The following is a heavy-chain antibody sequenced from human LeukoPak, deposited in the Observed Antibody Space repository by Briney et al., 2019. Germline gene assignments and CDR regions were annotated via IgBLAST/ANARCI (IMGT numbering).Heavy chain of an antibody. D-gene: IGHD4-11*01. CDR3: ARTYINFSNYFDP. Sequence: SETLSLTCTVSGYSISNGYNWGWVRQPPGKGLECIGSISHTGSTYYNPSLESRVTISLDTSNNQFSLELSSVTAADTAVYYCARTYINFSNYFDPWGQGSLVNVSS. V-gene: IGHV4-38-2*02. CDR1: GYSISNGYN. CDR2: ISHTGST. J-gene: IGHJ5*02.